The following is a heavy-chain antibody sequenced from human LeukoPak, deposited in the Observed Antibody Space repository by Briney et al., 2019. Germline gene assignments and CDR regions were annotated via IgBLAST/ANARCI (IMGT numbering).Heavy chain of an antibody. D-gene: IGHD3-10*01. J-gene: IGHJ4*02. V-gene: IGHV4-39*07. CDR2: ISYSGTT. CDR3: VRGFGDPDGFDY. Sequence: SETLSLTCVVSGGSISSTIHSWGWIRQPPGKGLEWFGSISYSGTTYYNPSLKSRVAISVDTSKNEFSLKLNSVTAADTAVYYCVRGFGDPDGFDYWGQGTLVTVSS. CDR1: GGSISSTIHS.